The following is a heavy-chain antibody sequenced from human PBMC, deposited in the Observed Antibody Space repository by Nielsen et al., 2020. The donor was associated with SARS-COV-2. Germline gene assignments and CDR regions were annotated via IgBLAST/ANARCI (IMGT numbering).Heavy chain of an antibody. D-gene: IGHD7-27*01. CDR3: ARGLGPSDY. CDR2: INHSGST. Sequence: SETLSLTCAVYGGSFSGYYWSWIRQPPGKGLEWIGEINHSGSTNYNPSLKSRVTISVDTSKNQFSLKLSSVTAADTAVYYYARGLGPSDYWGQGTLVTVSS. V-gene: IGHV4-34*01. J-gene: IGHJ4*02. CDR1: GGSFSGYY.